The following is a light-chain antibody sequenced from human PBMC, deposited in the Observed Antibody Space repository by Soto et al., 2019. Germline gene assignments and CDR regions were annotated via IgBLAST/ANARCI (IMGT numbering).Light chain of an antibody. V-gene: IGKV1-5*03. CDR2: KAS. CDR3: QQYNSYSQT. Sequence: IQMTQSPSTLSASVGDRVTITCQASQTISNWLAWYQQKPGKAPKLLIYKASTLESGVPSRFSGSRSGTEFTLTISSLQPEDFATYYCQQYNSYSQTFGQGTKVDIK. CDR1: QTISNW. J-gene: IGKJ1*01.